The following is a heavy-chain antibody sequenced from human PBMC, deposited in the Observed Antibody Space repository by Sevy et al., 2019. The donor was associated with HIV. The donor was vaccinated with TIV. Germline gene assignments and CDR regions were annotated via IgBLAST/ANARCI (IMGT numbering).Heavy chain of an antibody. D-gene: IGHD2-8*01. CDR3: ARDSRMYGDYLLAYFDY. CDR2: IGYDASNK. J-gene: IGHJ4*02. V-gene: IGHV3-33*01. Sequence: GGSLRLSCAASGFTPSTYGMHWVRQAPGKGLACVAVIGYDASNKYYAASVRGRFTISRDNSKNTLFLQMDSLRGEDTAIYYCARDSRMYGDYLLAYFDYWGQGTLVNVSS. CDR1: GFTPSTYG.